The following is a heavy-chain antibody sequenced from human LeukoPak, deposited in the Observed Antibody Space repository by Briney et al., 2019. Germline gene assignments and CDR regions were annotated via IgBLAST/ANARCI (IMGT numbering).Heavy chain of an antibody. CDR3: ARDKYYYDSSGSIRFDY. V-gene: IGHV4-59*12. CDR2: IYYSGST. J-gene: IGHJ4*02. CDR1: GGSISSYY. Sequence: SETLSLTCTVSGGSISSYYWSWIRQPPGKGLEWIGNIYYSGSTNYNPSLKSRVTMSVDTSKNQFSLKLSSVTAADTAVYYCARDKYYYDSSGSIRFDYWGQGTLVTASS. D-gene: IGHD3-22*01.